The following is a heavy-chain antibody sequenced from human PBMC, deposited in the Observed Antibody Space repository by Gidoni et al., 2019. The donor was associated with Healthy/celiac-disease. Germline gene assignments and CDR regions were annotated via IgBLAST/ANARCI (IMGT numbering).Heavy chain of an antibody. CDR3: ARVPGNGYVDYYYYMDV. V-gene: IGHV1-18*01. J-gene: IGHJ6*03. Sequence: QVQLVQSGAEVKKPGASVKVSCKASGYTCTSYGISWVRQAPGQGLEWMGWISAYNGNTNYAQKLQGRVTMTTDTSTSTAYMELRSLRSDDTAVYYCARVPGNGYVDYYYYMDVWGKGTTVTVSS. CDR2: ISAYNGNT. D-gene: IGHD3-16*01. CDR1: GYTCTSYG.